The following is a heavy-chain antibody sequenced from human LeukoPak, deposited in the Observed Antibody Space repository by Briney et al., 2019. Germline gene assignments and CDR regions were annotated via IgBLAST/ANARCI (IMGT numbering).Heavy chain of an antibody. Sequence: GGSLRLSCAASGFTFSSYGMHWVRQAPGKELEWVAVISYDGSNKYYADSVKGRFTISRDNSKNTLYLQMNSLRAEDTAVYYCAKESNDFWSGYYTGFDYWGQGTLVTVSS. CDR2: ISYDGSNK. CDR3: AKESNDFWSGYYTGFDY. V-gene: IGHV3-30*18. D-gene: IGHD3-3*01. CDR1: GFTFSSYG. J-gene: IGHJ4*02.